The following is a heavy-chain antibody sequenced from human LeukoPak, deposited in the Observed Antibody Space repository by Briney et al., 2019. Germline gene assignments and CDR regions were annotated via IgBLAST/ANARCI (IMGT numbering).Heavy chain of an antibody. V-gene: IGHV3-23*01. Sequence: GGSLRLSCAASGFTFSSYAMSWVRQAPGKGPEWVSAISGSGGSTYYADSVKGRFTISRDNSKNTLYLQMNSLRAEDTAVYYCAKALSYDFWSGYYDYWGQGTLVTVSS. D-gene: IGHD3-3*01. CDR3: AKALSYDFWSGYYDY. CDR1: GFTFSSYA. CDR2: ISGSGGST. J-gene: IGHJ4*02.